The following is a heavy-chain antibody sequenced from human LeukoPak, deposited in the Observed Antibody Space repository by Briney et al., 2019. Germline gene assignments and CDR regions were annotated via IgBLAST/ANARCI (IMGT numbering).Heavy chain of an antibody. Sequence: SETLSLTCAVSGGSVSSANYYWNWIRQFPGKGLEWIGSIYFNGNTHYNPSLKSRLMLSVDTSKNQFSLVLSPVTAADTAVYYCARDRDGANSNWFDPWGQGTLVTVSS. CDR3: ARDRDGANSNWFDP. CDR2: IYFNGNT. CDR1: GGSVSSANYY. D-gene: IGHD4-23*01. J-gene: IGHJ5*02. V-gene: IGHV4-31*11.